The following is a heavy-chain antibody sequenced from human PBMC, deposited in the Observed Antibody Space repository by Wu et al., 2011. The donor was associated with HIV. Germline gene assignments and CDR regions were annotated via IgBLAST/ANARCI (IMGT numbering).Heavy chain of an antibody. D-gene: IGHD4-11*01. Sequence: QVQLVQSGAEVKKPGSSVKVSCKASGGTFSSYAISWVRQAPGQGLEWMGGIIPIFGTANYAQKFQGRVTITTDESTSTAYMELSSLRSEDTAVYYCARGSTSRTYGTTPDYYYYYMDVWGKGTDGHRL. CDR3: ARGSTSRTYGTTPDYYYYYMDV. V-gene: IGHV1-69*05. CDR1: GGTFSSYA. CDR2: IIPIFGTA. J-gene: IGHJ6*03.